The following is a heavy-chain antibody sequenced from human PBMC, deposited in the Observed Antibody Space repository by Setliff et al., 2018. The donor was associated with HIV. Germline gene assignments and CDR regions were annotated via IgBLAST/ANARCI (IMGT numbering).Heavy chain of an antibody. CDR1: GYTFTSCD. D-gene: IGHD2-2*01. CDR3: ARWVPYWSTTSRYHWLFHYMAD. J-gene: IGHJ6*03. V-gene: IGHV1-8*02. CDR2: MNPNSGDT. Sequence: ASVKVSCKASGYTFTSCDIHWVRQATGQGLEWMGWMNPNSGDTGYAQKFQGRVSMTRNTSTGTAYMELSSLRSEDTAVYYCARWVPYWSTTSRYHWLFHYMADWGKGTTVTVSS.